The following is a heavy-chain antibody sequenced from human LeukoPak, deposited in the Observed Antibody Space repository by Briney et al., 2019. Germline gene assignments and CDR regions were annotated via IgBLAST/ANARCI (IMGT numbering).Heavy chain of an antibody. J-gene: IGHJ3*02. Sequence: SQTLSLTCAISGDSVSFNSDVWNWIRQSPSRGLEWLGRAYYRSKWLFDYAESVKSRITITPDTRKNQFSLQLNSVTPEDTGVYYCVRDANWGLDALDIWGQGTMVTVSS. CDR2: AYYRSKWLF. D-gene: IGHD7-27*01. CDR1: GDSVSFNSDV. V-gene: IGHV6-1*01. CDR3: VRDANWGLDALDI.